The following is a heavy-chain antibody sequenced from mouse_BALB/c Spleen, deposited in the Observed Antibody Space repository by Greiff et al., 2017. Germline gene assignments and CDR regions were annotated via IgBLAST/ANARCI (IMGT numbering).Heavy chain of an antibody. Sequence: VQLQQSGTVLARPGASVKMSCKASGYSFTSYWMHWVKQRPGQGLEWIGAIYPGNSDTSYNQKFKGKAKLTAVTSASTAYMELSSLTNEDSAVYYCTRVRKFITTEWGQGTTLTVSS. CDR3: TRVRKFITTE. V-gene: IGHV1-5*01. J-gene: IGHJ2*01. CDR1: GYSFTSYW. CDR2: IYPGNSDT. D-gene: IGHD1-1*01.